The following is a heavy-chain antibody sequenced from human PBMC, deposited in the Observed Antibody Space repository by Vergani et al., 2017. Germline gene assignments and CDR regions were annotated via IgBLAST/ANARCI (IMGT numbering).Heavy chain of an antibody. J-gene: IGHJ3*02. CDR2: IYYSGST. CDR3: ARNPYGGGDCYSDAFDI. D-gene: IGHD2-21*02. CDR1: GGSISSYY. V-gene: IGHV4-59*01. Sequence: QVKLQESGPGLVKPSETLSLTCTVSGGSISSYYWSWIRQPPGEVLEWIGYIYYSGSTNYNHSLKSRVTISVATSKNQFSLKLSSVTAADTAVYYCARNPYGGGDCYSDAFDIWGQGTMVTVSS.